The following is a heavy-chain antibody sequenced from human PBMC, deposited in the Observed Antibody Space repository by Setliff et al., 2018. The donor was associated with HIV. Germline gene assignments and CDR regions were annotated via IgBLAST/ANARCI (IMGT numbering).Heavy chain of an antibody. CDR2: INYSGNT. Sequence: SETLSLTCTVSGGSISNSSHYWDWIRQPPGKGLEWNGTINYSGNTYDNPSLKSRVTISVDTSKKQFSLKLSSVSAADTAVYYCARRWKSSQYYDFWSPRSSYFDFWGQGMLVTVSS. CDR3: ARRWKSSQYYDFWSPRSSYFDF. CDR1: GGSISNSSHY. V-gene: IGHV4-39*01. D-gene: IGHD3-3*01. J-gene: IGHJ4*02.